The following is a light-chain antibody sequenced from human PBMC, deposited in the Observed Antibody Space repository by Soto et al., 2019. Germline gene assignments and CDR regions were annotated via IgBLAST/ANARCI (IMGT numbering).Light chain of an antibody. Sequence: QSVLTQPASVSGSPGQSITISCTGNGSDVGAYNYVSWYQQHPDKAPKLMIYDVSDRPSGVSNRFSGSKSGNTASLTISGLQAEDEADYYCTSFTSSSTLYVFGAGTKVTVL. J-gene: IGLJ1*01. V-gene: IGLV2-14*01. CDR1: GSDVGAYNY. CDR3: TSFTSSSTLYV. CDR2: DVS.